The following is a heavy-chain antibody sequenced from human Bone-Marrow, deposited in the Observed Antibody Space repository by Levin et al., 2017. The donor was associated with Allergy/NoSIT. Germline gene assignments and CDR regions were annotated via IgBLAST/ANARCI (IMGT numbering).Heavy chain of an antibody. D-gene: IGHD3-10*01. Sequence: SGPTLVKPTQTLTLTCTFSGFSLSPSGVGVGWIRPPPGKALEWLALLYWDDDKFYSPSLKTRLTITKETSKNQVVFTMINMDPVDTATSYCAHRMFWNFSRGFGDFAGFEFWGQGTMVT. V-gene: IGHV2-5*02. CDR2: LYWDDDK. CDR1: GFSLSPSGVG. CDR3: AHRMFWNFSRGFGDFAGFEF. J-gene: IGHJ3*01.